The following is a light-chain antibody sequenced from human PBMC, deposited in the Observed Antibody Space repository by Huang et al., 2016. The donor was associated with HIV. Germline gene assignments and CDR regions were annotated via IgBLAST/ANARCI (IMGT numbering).Light chain of an antibody. CDR1: QSLNNY. CDR3: QQTFSVPLT. Sequence: DLQMTQSPSSLSASVGDRLTITCRASQSLNNYLNWYQQKPGKAPNLLIYSASTLQSGVPPRFSGGVSGTVFTLTISNLQPEDYATYYCQQTFSVPLTFGGGTKVEIK. CDR2: SAS. J-gene: IGKJ4*01. V-gene: IGKV1-39*01.